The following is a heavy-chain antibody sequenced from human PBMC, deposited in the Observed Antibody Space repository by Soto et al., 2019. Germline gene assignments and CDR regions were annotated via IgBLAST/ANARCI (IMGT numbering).Heavy chain of an antibody. J-gene: IGHJ6*02. V-gene: IGHV3-23*01. Sequence: EVQLLESGGGSVQPGGSLRLSCAASGFTFSSYAMSWVRQAPGKGLEWVSAISGSGGSTYYADSVKGRFTISRDNSKNTLYLQMNSLRAEDTAVYYCAKDLNGYCSGGSCYSWGMDVWGQGTTVTVSS. CDR3: AKDLNGYCSGGSCYSWGMDV. CDR2: ISGSGGST. D-gene: IGHD2-15*01. CDR1: GFTFSSYA.